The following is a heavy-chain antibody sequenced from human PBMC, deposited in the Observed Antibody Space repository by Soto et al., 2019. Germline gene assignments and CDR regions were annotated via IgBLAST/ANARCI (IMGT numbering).Heavy chain of an antibody. Sequence: EASVKVSCKVAGYTLTDLSMHWVRQAPGKGLEWMGGFDLEDGETIYAQKFRGRVTMTEDTSTDTAYMELSSLRSEDTAVYYCARDRIALDDAFDIWGQGTMVTVSS. V-gene: IGHV1-24*01. D-gene: IGHD6-13*01. CDR3: ARDRIALDDAFDI. J-gene: IGHJ3*02. CDR1: GYTLTDLS. CDR2: FDLEDGET.